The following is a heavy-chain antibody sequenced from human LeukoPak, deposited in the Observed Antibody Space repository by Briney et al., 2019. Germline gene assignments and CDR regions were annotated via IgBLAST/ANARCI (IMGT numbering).Heavy chain of an antibody. CDR3: ARGEKPYDY. CDR1: GYTFSNYG. J-gene: IGHJ4*02. D-gene: IGHD1-26*01. Sequence: ASVKVSCKASGYTFSNYGMSWVRQAPGHGLEWMGWISGFNGHTKYSQKSQGRVTMTTDTSTSTAYMELRSLRSDDTAVYDCARGEKPYDYWGQGTLVSVSS. V-gene: IGHV1-18*04. CDR2: ISGFNGHT.